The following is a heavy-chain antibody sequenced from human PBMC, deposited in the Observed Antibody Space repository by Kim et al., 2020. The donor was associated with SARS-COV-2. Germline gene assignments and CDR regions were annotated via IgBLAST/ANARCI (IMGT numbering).Heavy chain of an antibody. J-gene: IGHJ6*02. Sequence: GGSLRLSCAASGFTFSSYGMHWVRQAPGKGLEWVAVIWYDGSNKYYADSVKGRFTISRDISKNTLYLQMNSLRAEDTAVYYCARVLGSSSWYVLYYYYYGMDVWGQGTTVTVSS. CDR2: IWYDGSNK. CDR1: GFTFSSYG. D-gene: IGHD6-13*01. CDR3: ARVLGSSSWYVLYYYYYGMDV. V-gene: IGHV3-33*08.